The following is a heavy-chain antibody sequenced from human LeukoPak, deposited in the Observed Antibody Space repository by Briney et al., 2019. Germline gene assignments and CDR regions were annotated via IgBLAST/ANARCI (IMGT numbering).Heavy chain of an antibody. D-gene: IGHD1-26*01. Sequence: GASVKVSCKASGGTFSRYAINWVRQAPGQGLEYMGGITPLFGTPNYAQKFQGRVTITADEFTSIAYVELSSLTSEDTAVYYCARESTVGDTSYYYMDVWGKRTTVTISS. CDR2: ITPLFGTP. CDR3: ARESTVGDTSYYYMDV. CDR1: GGTFSRYA. J-gene: IGHJ6*03. V-gene: IGHV1-69*13.